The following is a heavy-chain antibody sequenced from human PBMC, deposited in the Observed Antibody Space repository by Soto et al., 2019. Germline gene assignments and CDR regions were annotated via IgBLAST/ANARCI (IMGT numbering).Heavy chain of an antibody. Sequence: EVQLLESGGGLVQPGGSLRLSCAASGFTFSNYAMHWVRQAPGKGLEWVSSISGRGTESYYADSVKGRFTISRDNSRSTLSRQMNSLGAEDTAVYYCAKDGGVYSYELWGQGTLVTVSS. J-gene: IGHJ4*02. CDR1: GFTFSNYA. CDR2: ISGRGTES. D-gene: IGHD5-18*01. CDR3: AKDGGVYSYEL. V-gene: IGHV3-23*01.